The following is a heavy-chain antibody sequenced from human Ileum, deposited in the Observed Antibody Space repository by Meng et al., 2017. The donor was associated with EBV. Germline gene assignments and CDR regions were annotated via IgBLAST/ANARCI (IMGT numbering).Heavy chain of an antibody. J-gene: IGHJ4*02. CDR3: ARNVPGTSAYYD. D-gene: IGHD3-22*01. V-gene: IGHV4-4*02. CDR2: IYYSGST. CDR1: GGSISSSNW. Sequence: QVQLQESGPGLVKPSGTLSLTCAVSGGSISSSNWWSWVRQPPGKGLEWIGEIYYSGSTSYNPSLKSRVTMSVDTSKNQFSLNLNSVTAVDTAVYYCARNVPGTSAYYDWGQGTLVTVSS.